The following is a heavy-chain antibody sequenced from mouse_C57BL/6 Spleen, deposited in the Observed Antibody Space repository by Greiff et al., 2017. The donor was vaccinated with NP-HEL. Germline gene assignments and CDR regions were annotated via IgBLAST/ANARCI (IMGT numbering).Heavy chain of an antibody. V-gene: IGHV1-69*01. CDR1: GYTFTSYW. J-gene: IGHJ1*03. CDR3: ARAYYDYEKYFDV. D-gene: IGHD2-4*01. Sequence: QVQLQQPGAELVMPGASVKLSCKASGYTFTSYWMHWVKQRPGQGLEWIGEIDPSDSYTNYNQKFKGKSTLTVDKSSSTAYMQLSSLTSEDSAVYYCARAYYDYEKYFDVWGTGTTVTVSS. CDR2: IDPSDSYT.